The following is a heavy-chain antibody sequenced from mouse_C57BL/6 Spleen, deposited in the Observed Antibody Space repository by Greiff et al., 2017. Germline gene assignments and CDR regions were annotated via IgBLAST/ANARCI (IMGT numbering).Heavy chain of an antibody. CDR3: ARYYSNYNYAMDY. CDR1: GYTFTSYW. J-gene: IGHJ4*01. Sequence: QVQLKQPGAELVKPGASVKMSCKASGYTFTSYWITWVKQRPGQGLEWIGDIYPGSGSTNYNEKFKSKATLTVDTSSSTAYMQLSSLTSEDSAVYYCARYYSNYNYAMDYWGQGTSVTVSS. V-gene: IGHV1-55*01. D-gene: IGHD2-5*01. CDR2: IYPGSGST.